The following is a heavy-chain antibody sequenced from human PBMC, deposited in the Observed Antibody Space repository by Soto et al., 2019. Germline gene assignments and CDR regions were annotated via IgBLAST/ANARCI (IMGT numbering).Heavy chain of an antibody. D-gene: IGHD6-19*01. CDR3: TIVIPGRQWLSIFDY. V-gene: IGHV4-59*01. Sequence: SETLSLTCTVSGGSISSYYWSWIRQPPGKGLEWIGYIYYSGSTNYNPSLKSRVTISVDTSKNQFSLKLSSVTAADTAVYYCTIVIPGRQWLSIFDYWGQATLVTASS. J-gene: IGHJ4*02. CDR2: IYYSGST. CDR1: GGSISSYY.